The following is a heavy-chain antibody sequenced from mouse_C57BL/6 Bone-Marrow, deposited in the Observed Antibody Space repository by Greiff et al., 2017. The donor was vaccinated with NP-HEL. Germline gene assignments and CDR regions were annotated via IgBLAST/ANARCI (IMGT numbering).Heavy chain of an antibody. Sequence: EVQVVESGGGLVQPGGSLKLSCAASGFTFSDYGMAWVRQAPRKGPEWVAFISNLAYSIYYADTVTGRFTISRENAKNTLYLEMSSLRSEDTAMYYCERQDYYGSSLWYFDVWGTGTTVTVSS. CDR2: ISNLAYSI. J-gene: IGHJ1*03. CDR3: ERQDYYGSSLWYFDV. V-gene: IGHV5-15*01. CDR1: GFTFSDYG. D-gene: IGHD1-1*01.